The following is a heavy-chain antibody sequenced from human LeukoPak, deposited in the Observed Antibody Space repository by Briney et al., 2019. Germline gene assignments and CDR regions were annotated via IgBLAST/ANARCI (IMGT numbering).Heavy chain of an antibody. CDR3: ARVGTGDGYNYADYYGMDV. CDR1: GYTFTSYG. Sequence: ASVKVSCKASGYTFTSYGISWVRQAPGQGLEWMGWISACNGNTNYAQKLQGRVTMTTDKSTSTAYMERRSLRSDDTAVYYCARVGTGDGYNYADYYGMDVWGQGTTVTVSS. D-gene: IGHD5-24*01. CDR2: ISACNGNT. J-gene: IGHJ6*02. V-gene: IGHV1-18*01.